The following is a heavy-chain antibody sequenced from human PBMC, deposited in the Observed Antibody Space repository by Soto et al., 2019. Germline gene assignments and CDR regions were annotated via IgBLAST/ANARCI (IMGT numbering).Heavy chain of an antibody. Sequence: QITLKESGPTLVKPTQTLTLTCTFSGFSLSTSGVGVGWIRQPPGKALEWLALIYWDDDKRYSPSLKSRLTXTXXTSKNQVVLTMTNMDPVDTATYYCAHRPRFGGLQNWGQGTLVTVSS. D-gene: IGHD2-15*01. CDR1: GFSLSTSGVG. CDR3: AHRPRFGGLQN. J-gene: IGHJ4*02. V-gene: IGHV2-5*02. CDR2: IYWDDDK.